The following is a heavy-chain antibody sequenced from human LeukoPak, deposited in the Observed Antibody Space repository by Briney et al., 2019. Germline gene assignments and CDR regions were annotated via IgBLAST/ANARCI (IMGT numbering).Heavy chain of an antibody. V-gene: IGHV3-21*04. D-gene: IGHD1-26*01. Sequence: GGSLRLSCAASGFTFSSYSMNWVRQAPGKGLEWVSSISSSSSYIYYADSVKGRFTISRDNAKNSLYLQMNSLRAEDTALYYCAKDIHGIGGGTSGLDYLGQGTLVTVSS. CDR3: AKDIHGIGGGTSGLDY. J-gene: IGHJ4*02. CDR1: GFTFSSYS. CDR2: ISSSSSYI.